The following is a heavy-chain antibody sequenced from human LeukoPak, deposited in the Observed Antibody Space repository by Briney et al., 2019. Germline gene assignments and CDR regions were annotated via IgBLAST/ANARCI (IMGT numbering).Heavy chain of an antibody. J-gene: IGHJ4*02. V-gene: IGHV4-61*01. D-gene: IGHD3-3*01. CDR1: GFSVTTDSYC. CDR3: ARLRNDFWSGYPDY. Sequence: SETLSLTCTVSGFSVTTDSYCWGWIRQPPGKGLEWIGYDYCGGNTNYDPSLKRRVTISVDTSKNQFSLTLTSVTAADTAVYYCARLRNDFWSGYPDYWGQGTLVTVSS. CDR2: DYCGGNT.